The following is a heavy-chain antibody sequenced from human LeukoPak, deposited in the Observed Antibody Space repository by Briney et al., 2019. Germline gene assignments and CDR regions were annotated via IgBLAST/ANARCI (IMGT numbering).Heavy chain of an antibody. CDR2: ISSSSSSI. J-gene: IGHJ4*02. V-gene: IGHV3-21*01. Sequence: GGSLGLSCAASGFTFSTYSMNWVRQAPGKGLEWVSSISSSSSSIYYADSVKGRFTISRDNAKDSLYLQMNSLRAEDTAVYYCARELVTSSYWGQGTLVTVSS. CDR3: ARELVTSSY. CDR1: GFTFSTYS. D-gene: IGHD4-23*01.